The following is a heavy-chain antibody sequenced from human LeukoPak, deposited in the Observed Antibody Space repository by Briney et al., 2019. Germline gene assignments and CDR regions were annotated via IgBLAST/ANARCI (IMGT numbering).Heavy chain of an antibody. CDR1: GFTFSSYA. CDR2: ISGSGNST. J-gene: IGHJ4*02. Sequence: GGSLRLSCAASGFTFSSYAMSWVRQAPRKGLEWVSAISGSGNSTYYADSVKGRFTISRDNSKKTLLQMSSLRAEDTAIYYCAKGRRFLEWSLYYFDYWGQGTLVTVSS. CDR3: AKGRRFLEWSLYYFDY. V-gene: IGHV3-23*01. D-gene: IGHD3-3*01.